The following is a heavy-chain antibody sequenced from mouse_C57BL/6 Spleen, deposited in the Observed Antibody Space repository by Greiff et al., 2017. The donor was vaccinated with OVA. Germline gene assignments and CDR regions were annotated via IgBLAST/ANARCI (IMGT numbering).Heavy chain of an antibody. V-gene: IGHV1-82*01. CDR2: IYPGDGDT. J-gene: IGHJ1*03. CDR1: GYAFSSSW. CDR3: AREGYYGSSYGYVDV. D-gene: IGHD1-1*01. Sequence: VQLQQSGPELVKPGASVKISCKASGYAFSSSWMNWVKQRPGKGLEWIGRIYPGDGDTNYNGKFKGKATLTADKSSSTAYMQRSSLTSEDSAVYFGAREGYYGSSYGYVDVWGTGTTVTVSS.